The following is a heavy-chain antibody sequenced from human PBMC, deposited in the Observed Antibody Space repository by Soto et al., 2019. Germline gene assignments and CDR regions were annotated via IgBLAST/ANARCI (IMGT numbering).Heavy chain of an antibody. J-gene: IGHJ6*02. CDR1: GSTFSSYW. CDR3: ARDGYYGHYYGMDV. CDR2: IKQGGSEK. D-gene: IGHD3-10*01. Sequence: EVQLVESGGGLVQPGGSLRLSCAASGSTFSSYWMSWVRQAPGKGLEWVANIKQGGSEKYYVDSVKGRFTISRDNAKNSLYLQMNSLRAEDTAVYYCARDGYYGHYYGMDVWGQGTTVTVSS. V-gene: IGHV3-7*01.